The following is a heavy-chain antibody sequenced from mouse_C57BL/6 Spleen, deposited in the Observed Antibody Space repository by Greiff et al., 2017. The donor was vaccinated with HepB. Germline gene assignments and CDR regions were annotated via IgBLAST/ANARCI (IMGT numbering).Heavy chain of an antibody. D-gene: IGHD3-1*01. CDR1: GYTFTSYW. V-gene: IGHV1-53*01. J-gene: IGHJ4*01. Sequence: QVQLQQSGPELVKPGASVKLSCKASGYTFTSYWMHWVKQRPGQGLEWIGNINPSNGGTNYNEKFKSKATLTVDKSSSTAYMQLSSLTSEDSAVYYCARRGYGDYYAMDYWGQGTSVTVSS. CDR3: ARRGYGDYYAMDY. CDR2: INPSNGGT.